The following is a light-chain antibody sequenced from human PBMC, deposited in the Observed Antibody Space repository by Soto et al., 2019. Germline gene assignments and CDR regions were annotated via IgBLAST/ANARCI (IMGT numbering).Light chain of an antibody. V-gene: IGKV1-6*01. CDR2: AAS. Sequence: AIQMTQAPSSLSASVGDRITITCRASQDIRNDLGWYQQRPGKAPKLLIYAASSLESGVQSRFSGSGSGTDFTLTISSLQPEDFATYYCLQDYNYPQRTFGQGTKVEV. J-gene: IGKJ1*01. CDR1: QDIRND. CDR3: LQDYNYPQRT.